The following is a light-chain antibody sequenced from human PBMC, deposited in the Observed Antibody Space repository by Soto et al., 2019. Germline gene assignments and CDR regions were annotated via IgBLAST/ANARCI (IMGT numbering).Light chain of an antibody. CDR2: GAS. V-gene: IGKV3-15*01. J-gene: IGKJ2*01. Sequence: EIVMTQSPATLSVSPGERATLFCRASESVSSNLAWYQQKAGQAPRLLIYGASTRATGIPARFSGSGSGTEFTLTISTLQSEDVAIYYCQQYNSWPPYTFGQGTKVDIK. CDR1: ESVSSN. CDR3: QQYNSWPPYT.